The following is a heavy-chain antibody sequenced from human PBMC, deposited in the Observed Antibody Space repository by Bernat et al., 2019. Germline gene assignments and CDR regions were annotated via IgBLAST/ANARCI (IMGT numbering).Heavy chain of an antibody. CDR1: GGTFSSYA. Sequence: QVQLVQSGAEVKKPGSSVKVSCKASGGTFSSYAISWVRQAPGQGLEWMGGIIPILGIANYAQKFQGRVTITADKSTSTAYMELSSLRSEDTAVYYCARDYYDSSGYEEGSMPFDYWGQGTLVTVSS. CDR3: ARDYYDSSGYEEGSMPFDY. J-gene: IGHJ4*02. D-gene: IGHD3-22*01. CDR2: IIPILGIA. V-gene: IGHV1-69*09.